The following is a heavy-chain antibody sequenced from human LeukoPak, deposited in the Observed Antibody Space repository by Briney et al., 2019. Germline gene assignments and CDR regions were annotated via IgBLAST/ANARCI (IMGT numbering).Heavy chain of an antibody. V-gene: IGHV3-23*01. Sequence: PGGSLRLSCAASGFIFNSYWMNWLRQAPGKGLEWVSAISGSGGTTYYADSVKGRFTISRDNSKNTLHLRMNSLRAEDTAIYYCAKDGHYYYDSSGYYFFDYWGQGTLVTVSS. CDR2: ISGSGGTT. CDR1: GFIFNSYW. CDR3: AKDGHYYYDSSGYYFFDY. J-gene: IGHJ4*02. D-gene: IGHD3-22*01.